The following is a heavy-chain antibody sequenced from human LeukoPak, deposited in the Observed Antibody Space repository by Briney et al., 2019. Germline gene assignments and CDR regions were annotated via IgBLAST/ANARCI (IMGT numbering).Heavy chain of an antibody. Sequence: PGGYLRLSCAASGFTFSSYSVSWVRQAPGRGLEWVSSISSSSSYIYYADSVKGRFTISRDNAKNSLYLQMNSLRAEDTAVYYCASTRNNYYDSSGYYNGVGDYWGQGTLVTVSS. CDR3: ASTRNNYYDSSGYYNGVGDY. D-gene: IGHD3-22*01. V-gene: IGHV3-21*01. CDR1: GFTFSSYS. J-gene: IGHJ4*02. CDR2: ISSSSSYI.